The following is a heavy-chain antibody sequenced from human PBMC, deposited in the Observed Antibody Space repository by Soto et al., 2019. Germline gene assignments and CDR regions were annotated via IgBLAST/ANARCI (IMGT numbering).Heavy chain of an antibody. CDR1: GYTFTNYG. Sequence: QVQLVQSGGEVKKPGASVKVSCKASGYTFTNYGISWVRQAPGQGLEWMGWINVYNGNTKYAQKVQGRVTMTTDTSTSTAYMELRSLRSDATAVYYCARGVGSGSYYNQYNWFDPWGQGTLVTVFS. CDR2: INVYNGNT. V-gene: IGHV1-18*01. CDR3: ARGVGSGSYYNQYNWFDP. J-gene: IGHJ5*02. D-gene: IGHD3-10*01.